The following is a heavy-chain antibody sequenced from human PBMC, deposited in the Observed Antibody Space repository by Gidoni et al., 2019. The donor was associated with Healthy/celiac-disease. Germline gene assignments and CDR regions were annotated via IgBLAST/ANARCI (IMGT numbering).Heavy chain of an antibody. CDR1: GFTVSSYR. J-gene: IGHJ6*02. Sequence: EVQLVESGGGLVKPGGSLRLSCAASGFTVSSYRMNWVRQAPGKGLEWVSSISSSSSYIYYADSVKGRFTISRDNAKNSLYLQMNSLRAEDTAVYYCARDLYYYDSSGNGDYYGMDVWGQGTTVTVSS. CDR2: ISSSSSYI. V-gene: IGHV3-21*01. CDR3: ARDLYYYDSSGNGDYYGMDV. D-gene: IGHD3-22*01.